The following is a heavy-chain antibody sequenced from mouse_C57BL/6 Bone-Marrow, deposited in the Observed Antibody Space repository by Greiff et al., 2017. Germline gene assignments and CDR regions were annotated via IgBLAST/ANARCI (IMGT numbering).Heavy chain of an antibody. CDR2: INPNNGGT. CDR3: ARSPLYYYGSSYYWYFDV. D-gene: IGHD1-1*01. CDR1: GYSFTDYN. V-gene: IGHV1-18*01. J-gene: IGHJ1*03. Sequence: VQLQQSGPELVKPGASVKISCKASGYSFTDYNMDWVKQSHGKSLEWIGDINPNNGGTIYNQKFKGKATLTVDKSSSTAYMELRSLTSEDTAVYYCARSPLYYYGSSYYWYFDVWGTGTTVTVSS.